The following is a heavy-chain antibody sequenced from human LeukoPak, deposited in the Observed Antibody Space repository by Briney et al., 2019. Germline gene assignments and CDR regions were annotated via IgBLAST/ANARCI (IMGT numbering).Heavy chain of an antibody. D-gene: IGHD3-10*01. CDR3: ARVYGGGSYYIDY. CDR2: IKQDGSEK. CDR1: GFTFSSYW. Sequence: GGSLRLSCAASGFTFSSYWMSWVRQAPGKGLEWVANIKQDGSEKYYVDSVKGRFTVSRDNAENSMYLQMNSLRVEDTAVYYCARVYGGGSYYIDYWGQGTLVTVSS. V-gene: IGHV3-7*01. J-gene: IGHJ4*02.